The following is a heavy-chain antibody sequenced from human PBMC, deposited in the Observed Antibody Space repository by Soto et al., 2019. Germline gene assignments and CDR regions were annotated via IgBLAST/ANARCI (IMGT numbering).Heavy chain of an antibody. D-gene: IGHD3-10*01. V-gene: IGHV4-39*01. J-gene: IGHJ6*02. CDR3: ARIRYYYGSYGPDYYYGMDV. CDR1: GGSISSSSYY. Sequence: SETLSLTCTVSGGSISSSSYYWGWIRQPPGKVLEWIGSIYYSGSTYYNPSLKSRVTISVDTSKNQFSLKLSSVTAADTAVYYCARIRYYYGSYGPDYYYGMDVWGQGTTVTVSS. CDR2: IYYSGST.